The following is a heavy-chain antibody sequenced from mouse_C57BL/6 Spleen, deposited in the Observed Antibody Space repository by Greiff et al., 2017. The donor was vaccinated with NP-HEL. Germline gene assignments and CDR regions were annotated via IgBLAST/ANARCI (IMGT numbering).Heavy chain of an antibody. CDR1: GYTFTSYW. CDR3: ARDYGSSYVPYYYAMDY. J-gene: IGHJ4*01. Sequence: VQLQQSGAELVRPGSSVKLSCKASGYTFTSYWMHWVKQRPIQGLEWIGNIDPSDSETHYNQKFKDKATLTVDKSSSTAYMQLSSLTSEDSAVYYCARDYGSSYVPYYYAMDYWGQGTSVTVSS. CDR2: IDPSDSET. D-gene: IGHD1-1*01. V-gene: IGHV1-52*01.